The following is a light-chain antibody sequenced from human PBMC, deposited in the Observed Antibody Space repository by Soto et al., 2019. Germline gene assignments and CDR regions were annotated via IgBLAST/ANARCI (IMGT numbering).Light chain of an antibody. CDR1: QSITNW. J-gene: IGKJ5*01. Sequence: DIQMTQSPSTLSASVGDRVTITCRASQSITNWLAWYQQKPGKAPNLLIYDASSLESGVPPRFSGSGSGTEFTLTISSLQPVDFATYYCQQYNNYPATFGQGTRLEIK. CDR2: DAS. V-gene: IGKV1-5*01. CDR3: QQYNNYPAT.